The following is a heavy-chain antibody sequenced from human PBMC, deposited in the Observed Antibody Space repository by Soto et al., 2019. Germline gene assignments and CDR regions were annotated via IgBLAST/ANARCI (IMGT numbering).Heavy chain of an antibody. CDR1: GFSFSTYG. CDR3: ARGCGTYWAFDY. D-gene: IGHD1-26*01. Sequence: QVHLVESGGGVVQPGRSLRLSCAASGFSFSTYGMHWVRQAPGKGLEWVAFISNDGSNKYYADSVEGRFTISRDNSKNTVYLQMNSLRAEDTTVYYGARGCGTYWAFDYWGQGTLVTVSS. V-gene: IGHV3-30*03. J-gene: IGHJ4*02. CDR2: ISNDGSNK.